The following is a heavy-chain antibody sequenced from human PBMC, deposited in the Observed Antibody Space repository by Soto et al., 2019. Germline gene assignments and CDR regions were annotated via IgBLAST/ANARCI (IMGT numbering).Heavy chain of an antibody. CDR1: GGSFSGYY. Sequence: LSLTCAVYGGSFSGYYWSWILQPPGKGLEWIGEINLSGSTNYNPSLKSRVTISVDTSKNQFSLKLSRVTAADTDVYYCARLIRIAVAGRGEYYYYYYGMYVWGQGTTVTVSS. V-gene: IGHV4-34*01. J-gene: IGHJ6*02. CDR3: ARLIRIAVAGRGEYYYYYYGMYV. D-gene: IGHD6-19*01. CDR2: INLSGST.